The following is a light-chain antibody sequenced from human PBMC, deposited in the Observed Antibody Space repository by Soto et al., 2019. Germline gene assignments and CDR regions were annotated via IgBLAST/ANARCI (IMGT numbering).Light chain of an antibody. CDR2: GNS. CDR3: QSYDSSVTLRV. J-gene: IGLJ1*01. V-gene: IGLV1-40*01. CDR1: SSNIGAGYD. Sequence: QSVLTQPPSVSGAPGQRVTISCTGSSSNIGAGYDVHWYQQLPGTAPKLLIYGNSNRPSGVPDRFSCSKSGTSASLAITGLQADDEADYYCQSYDSSVTLRVFGTGTKLTVL.